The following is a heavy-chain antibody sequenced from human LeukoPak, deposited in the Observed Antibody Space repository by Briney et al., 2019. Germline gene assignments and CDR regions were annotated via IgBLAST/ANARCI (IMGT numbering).Heavy chain of an antibody. J-gene: IGHJ4*02. V-gene: IGHV3-23*01. CDR2: ISGSGGST. D-gene: IGHD6-19*01. CDR1: GFTFSSYG. Sequence: GGSLRLSCAASGFTFSSYGMTWVRQAPGKGLEWVSAISGSGGSTYYAGSVKGRFTISRDNSKNTLYLQMNSLRADDTAVYYCAKSHHVAAIDYWGQGTLVTVSS. CDR3: AKSHHVAAIDY.